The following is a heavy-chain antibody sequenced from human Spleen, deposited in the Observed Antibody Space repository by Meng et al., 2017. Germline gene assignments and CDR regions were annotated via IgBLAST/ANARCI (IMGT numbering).Heavy chain of an antibody. D-gene: IGHD3-3*01. Sequence: VQLQQGGAGLLKPSETLPLSCAVYGGSFSGYNWSWIRQPPGKGLEWIGEINHSGSTNYNPSLKSRVTISVDTSKNQFSLKLSSVTAADTAVYYCARVSRGWSGYYGYWGQGTLVTVSS. V-gene: IGHV4-34*01. J-gene: IGHJ4*02. CDR2: INHSGST. CDR1: GGSFSGYN. CDR3: ARVSRGWSGYYGY.